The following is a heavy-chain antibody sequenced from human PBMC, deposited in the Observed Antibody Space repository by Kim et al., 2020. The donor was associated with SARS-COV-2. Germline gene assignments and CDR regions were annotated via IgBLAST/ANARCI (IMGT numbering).Heavy chain of an antibody. CDR3: ASFDTGDLDY. Sequence: ASVKVSCKASGYTFTGYYMHWVRQAPGQGLEWMGRINPNRGGTNYAQKFQGRVTMTRDTSINTAYMVLIRLRSDDTAVYYCASFDTGDLDYWGQGTLVTVSS. D-gene: IGHD7-27*01. V-gene: IGHV1-2*06. CDR1: GYTFTGYY. J-gene: IGHJ4*02. CDR2: INPNRGGT.